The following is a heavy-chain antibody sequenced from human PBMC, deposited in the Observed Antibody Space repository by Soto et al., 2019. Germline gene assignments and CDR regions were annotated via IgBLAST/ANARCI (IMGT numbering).Heavy chain of an antibody. Sequence: GGSLRLSCAASGFTFSSYGMHWVHQAPGKGLEWVAVISYDGGNKNYADSVKGRFTISRDNSKNTLNLQMNSLRAEDTAVYYCAKGYRSGYDLTYFDYWGQGTLVTVSS. CDR1: GFTFSSYG. CDR2: ISYDGGNK. V-gene: IGHV3-30*18. J-gene: IGHJ4*02. D-gene: IGHD6-25*01. CDR3: AKGYRSGYDLTYFDY.